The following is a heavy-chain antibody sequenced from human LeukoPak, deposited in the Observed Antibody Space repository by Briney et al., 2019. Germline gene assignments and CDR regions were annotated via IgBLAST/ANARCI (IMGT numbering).Heavy chain of an antibody. CDR2: IKEDGSEE. CDR3: ARWGYTSAWPYLDY. CDR1: GFTFRSYW. J-gene: IGHJ4*02. Sequence: PGGSLRLSCDTSGFTFRSYWMSWVRQAPGKGLGWVGNIKEDGSEETYADSVEGRFTISRDHAKSSLYLQVNSLRAEDTAVYYCARWGYTSAWPYLDYWGPGTLVTVSS. D-gene: IGHD6-19*01. V-gene: IGHV3-7*04.